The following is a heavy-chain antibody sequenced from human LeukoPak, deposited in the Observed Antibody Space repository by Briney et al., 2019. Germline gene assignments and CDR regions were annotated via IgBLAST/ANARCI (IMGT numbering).Heavy chain of an antibody. Sequence: GGSLRLSCAASGFTFSSYAMSWVRQAPGKGLEWVSAISGSGGSTYYADSVKGRFTISRDNSKNTLYLQMNSLRAEDTAVYYCAKVAPYCSSTSCYFDAFDIWGQGTMVTVSP. CDR3: AKVAPYCSSTSCYFDAFDI. CDR1: GFTFSSYA. V-gene: IGHV3-23*01. CDR2: ISGSGGST. D-gene: IGHD2-2*01. J-gene: IGHJ3*02.